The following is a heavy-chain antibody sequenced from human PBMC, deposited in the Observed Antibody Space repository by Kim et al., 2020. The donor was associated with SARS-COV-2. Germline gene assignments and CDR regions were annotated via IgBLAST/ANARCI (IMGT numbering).Heavy chain of an antibody. CDR1: GGSISSYY. D-gene: IGHD3-22*01. V-gene: IGHV4-59*08. Sequence: SETLSLTCTVSGGSISSYYWSWIRQPPGKGLEWIGYIYYSGSTNYNPSLKSRVTISVDTSKNQFSLKLSSVTAADTAVYYCARHARSYYYDSRASWYFDLWGRGTLVTVSS. CDR2: IYYSGST. CDR3: ARHARSYYYDSRASWYFDL. J-gene: IGHJ2*01.